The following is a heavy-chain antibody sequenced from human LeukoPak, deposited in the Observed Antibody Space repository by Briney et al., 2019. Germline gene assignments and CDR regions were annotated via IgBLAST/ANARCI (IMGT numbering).Heavy chain of an antibody. V-gene: IGHV1-18*01. CDR3: ARDDARIVGATAYFDY. CDR2: ISGYNGNT. D-gene: IGHD1-26*01. CDR1: DYTFTSYG. J-gene: IGHJ4*02. Sequence: GASVKVSCKASDYTFTSYGISWVRQAPGQGLEWMGWISGYNGNTNYAQKFQGRVTMTTDTSTSTAYMELRSLRSDDTAVYYCARDDARIVGATAYFDYWGQGTLVTVSS.